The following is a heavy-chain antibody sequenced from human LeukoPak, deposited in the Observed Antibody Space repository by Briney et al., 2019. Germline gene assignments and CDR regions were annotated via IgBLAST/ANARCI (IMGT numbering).Heavy chain of an antibody. CDR1: GYTFTSYY. CDR2: TNPSGGST. CDR3: SMTFGELLSGPFDY. J-gene: IGHJ4*02. D-gene: IGHD3-10*01. Sequence: ASVKVSCKASGYTFTSYYMHWVRQAPGQGLEWMGITNPSGGSTSYAQKFQGRVTMTRDTSTSTVYMELSSLRSEDTAVYYCSMTFGELLSGPFDYWGQGTLVTVSS. V-gene: IGHV1-46*01.